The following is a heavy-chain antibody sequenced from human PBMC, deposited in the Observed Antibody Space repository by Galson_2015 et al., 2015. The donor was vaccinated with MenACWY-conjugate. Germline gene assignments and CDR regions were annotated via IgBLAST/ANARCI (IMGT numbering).Heavy chain of an antibody. V-gene: IGHV1-3*01. CDR3: ARELRSAWGGFDY. CDR1: GYTFINYD. J-gene: IGHJ4*02. D-gene: IGHD7-27*01. Sequence: PVKVSCKASGYTFINYDLHWVRQAPGQRLERMGCIIAGSGNTRYSQKFQDRITLTRDTSARTGYMDLSSLTSEDTAVYYCARELRSAWGGFDYWGQGTLVTVSS. CDR2: IIAGSGNT.